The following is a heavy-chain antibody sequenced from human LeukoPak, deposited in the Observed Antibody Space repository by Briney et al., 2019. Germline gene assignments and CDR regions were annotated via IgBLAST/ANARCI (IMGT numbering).Heavy chain of an antibody. CDR3: ATAGAGPYGYFDD. J-gene: IGHJ4*02. CDR1: GFSFSSYS. CDR2: ISSSSSTI. D-gene: IGHD1-14*01. Sequence: GGSLRLSCAASGFSFSSYSMNWVRQAPGKGLEWVSYISSSSSTIYYVESVKGRFTISRDNAKNSLSLQMNSLRAEDTAVYYCATAGAGPYGYFDDWGQGTLVTVSS. V-gene: IGHV3-48*04.